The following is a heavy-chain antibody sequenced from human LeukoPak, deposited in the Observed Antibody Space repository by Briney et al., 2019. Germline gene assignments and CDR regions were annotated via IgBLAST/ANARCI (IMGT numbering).Heavy chain of an antibody. CDR3: AREKTFYGDYGYYYYMDV. J-gene: IGHJ6*03. D-gene: IGHD4-17*01. CDR1: GFTVSSNY. CDR2: INWNGGST. V-gene: IGHV3-20*01. Sequence: PGGSLRLSCAASGFTVSSNYMSWVRRAPGKGLEWVSGINWNGGSTGYADSVKGRFTISRDNAKNSLYLQMNSLRAEDTALYHCAREKTFYGDYGYYYYMDVWGKGTTVTISS.